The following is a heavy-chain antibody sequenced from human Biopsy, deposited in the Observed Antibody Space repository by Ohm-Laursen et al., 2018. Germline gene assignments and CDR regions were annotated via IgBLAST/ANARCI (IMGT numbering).Heavy chain of an antibody. V-gene: IGHV3-7*01. Sequence: SLRLSCAASGFTFSNYWMSWVRQAPGKGLEWVANIKQDVSERFYVDSVKGRFTISRDNAKSSLYLQMNSLRDEDTALYYCVRDNSRALPGDISETFDLWGQGTMVTVSS. J-gene: IGHJ3*01. CDR1: GFTFSNYW. CDR3: VRDNSRALPGDISETFDL. CDR2: IKQDVSER. D-gene: IGHD6-19*01.